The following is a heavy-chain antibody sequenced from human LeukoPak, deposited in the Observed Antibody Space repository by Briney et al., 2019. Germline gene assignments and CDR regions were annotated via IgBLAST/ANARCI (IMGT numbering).Heavy chain of an antibody. CDR3: ATGYYDSSGYYYYYYYGMDV. Sequence: ASVKVSCKASGYTFTSYGISWVRQAPGQGLEWMGCIGAYNGNTNYAQKLQGRVTMTTDTSTSTAYMELRSLRSDDTAMYYCATGYYDSSGYYYYYYYGMDVWGQGTTVTVSS. CDR2: IGAYNGNT. J-gene: IGHJ6*02. CDR1: GYTFTSYG. V-gene: IGHV1-18*01. D-gene: IGHD3-22*01.